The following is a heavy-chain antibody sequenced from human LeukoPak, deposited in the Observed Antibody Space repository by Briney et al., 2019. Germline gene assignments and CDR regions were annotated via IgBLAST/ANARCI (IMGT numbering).Heavy chain of an antibody. CDR2: IYSGGST. V-gene: IGHV3-66*02. CDR3: ARDSSPITGTLWFDP. CDR1: GFTVSSNY. Sequence: GGSLRLSCAASGFTVSSNYMSWVRQAPGKGLEWVSVIYSGGSTYYADSVKGRFTISRDNSENTLYLQMNSLRAEDTAVYYCARDSSPITGTLWFDPWGQGTLVTVSS. J-gene: IGHJ5*02. D-gene: IGHD1/OR15-1a*01.